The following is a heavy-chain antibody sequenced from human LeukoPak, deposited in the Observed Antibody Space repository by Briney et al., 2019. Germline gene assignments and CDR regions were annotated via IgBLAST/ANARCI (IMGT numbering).Heavy chain of an antibody. Sequence: PGGSLRLSGAASGFTFSSYAMSWVRQAPGKGLEWVSAISGSGGSTYYADSVKGRLTISRDNSKNTLYLQMNSLRAEDTAVYYCAKEREQWLVLGVVVYWGQGTLVTVSS. CDR3: AKEREQWLVLGVVVY. D-gene: IGHD6-19*01. V-gene: IGHV3-23*01. J-gene: IGHJ4*02. CDR1: GFTFSSYA. CDR2: ISGSGGST.